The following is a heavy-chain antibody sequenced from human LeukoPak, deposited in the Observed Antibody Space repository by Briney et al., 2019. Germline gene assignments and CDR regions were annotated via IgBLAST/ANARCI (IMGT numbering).Heavy chain of an antibody. D-gene: IGHD3-16*01. CDR3: ATYTHWVAGDV. CDR1: GFTSSDSW. Sequence: PGGSRRLACAVSGFTSSDSWTSWVSQVQEKLLEWVANMNQDGSAKGYVDSVKGRFTISRDNARNSLYLQMSSLRPEDTAVYYCATYTHWVAGDVWGQGTTVTVSS. CDR2: MNQDGSAK. V-gene: IGHV3-7*01. J-gene: IGHJ6*02.